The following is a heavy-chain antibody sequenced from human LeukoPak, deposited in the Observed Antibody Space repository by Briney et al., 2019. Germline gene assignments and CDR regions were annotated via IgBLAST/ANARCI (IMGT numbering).Heavy chain of an antibody. V-gene: IGHV3-23*01. CDR2: ITGSGGST. J-gene: IGHJ4*02. Sequence: SGGSLRLSCAASGSTFSSYAMNWVRQAPGKGLDWVSTITGSGGSTYYADSVKGRFTISRDNSRNTLYLQMNSLRVEDTAVYYCAKARVGATTNFDYWGQGTLVTVSS. CDR3: AKARVGATTNFDY. D-gene: IGHD1-26*01. CDR1: GSTFSSYA.